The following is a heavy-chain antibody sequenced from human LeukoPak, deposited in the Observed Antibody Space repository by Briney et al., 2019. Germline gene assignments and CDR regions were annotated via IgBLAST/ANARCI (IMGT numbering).Heavy chain of an antibody. Sequence: ASVKDSSKASGYTFTGYFMHWGRQDPRQRVEWMGWINPNSGGTNYAQKFQGRVAMTRDTSISTAYMELSRLRSDDTAVYYCASARWELRPRFDYWGQGALVTVSS. CDR2: INPNSGGT. CDR1: GYTFTGYF. D-gene: IGHD2-15*01. V-gene: IGHV1-2*02. J-gene: IGHJ4*02. CDR3: ASARWELRPRFDY.